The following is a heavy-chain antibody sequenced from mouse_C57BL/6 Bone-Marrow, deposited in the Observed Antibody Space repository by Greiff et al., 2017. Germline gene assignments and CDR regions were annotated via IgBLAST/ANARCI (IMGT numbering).Heavy chain of an antibody. J-gene: IGHJ3*01. CDR1: GYTFTSYG. V-gene: IGHV1-81*01. CDR3: ARRYGGRSSWFAY. D-gene: IGHD1-1*01. CDR2: IYPRSGNT. Sequence: VQLVESGAELARPGASVKLSCKASGYTFTSYGISWVKQRTGQGLEWIGEIYPRSGNTYYNEKFKGKATLTADKSSSTAYMELRSLTSEDSAVYFCARRYGGRSSWFAYWGQGTLVTVSA.